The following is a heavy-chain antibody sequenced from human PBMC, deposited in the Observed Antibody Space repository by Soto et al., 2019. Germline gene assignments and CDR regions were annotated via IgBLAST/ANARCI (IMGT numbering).Heavy chain of an antibody. V-gene: IGHV3-21*01. D-gene: IGHD3-16*01. Sequence: PGGSLRLSCAASGFTFSSYSMNWVRQAPGKGLEWVSSISSSSSYIYYADSVKGRFTVSRDNAKNSLYLQMNSLRAEDTAGYYCARSGGNWFDPWGQGTLVTVSS. CDR2: ISSSSSYI. CDR1: GFTFSSYS. CDR3: ARSGGNWFDP. J-gene: IGHJ5*02.